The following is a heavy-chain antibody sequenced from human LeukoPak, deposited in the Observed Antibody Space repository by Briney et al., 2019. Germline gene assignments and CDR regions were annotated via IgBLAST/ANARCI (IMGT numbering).Heavy chain of an antibody. Sequence: ASVKVSCKTSGYTFTGYHMHWVRQATGQGLEWMGWMNPISGNTGYAQKFQGRVTMTRNTSISTAYMELSSLRSEDTAVYYCARGSVVIRNRRFDYWGQGTLVTVSS. J-gene: IGHJ4*02. CDR2: MNPISGNT. V-gene: IGHV1-8*02. CDR3: ARGSVVIRNRRFDY. D-gene: IGHD3-22*01. CDR1: GYTFTGYH.